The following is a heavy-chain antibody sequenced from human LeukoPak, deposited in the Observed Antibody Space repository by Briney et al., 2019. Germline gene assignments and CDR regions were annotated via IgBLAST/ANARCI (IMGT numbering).Heavy chain of an antibody. J-gene: IGHJ4*02. D-gene: IGHD3-10*01. CDR3: AKGQYYGSGSLDY. CDR2: ISWNSGSI. Sequence: GGSLRLSCTASGFTFDDYAMHWVRHAPGKGLEWVSGISWNSGSIGYADSVKGRFTISRDNAKNSLYLQMNSLRAEDTALYYCAKGQYYGSGSLDYWGQGTLVTVSS. V-gene: IGHV3-9*01. CDR1: GFTFDDYA.